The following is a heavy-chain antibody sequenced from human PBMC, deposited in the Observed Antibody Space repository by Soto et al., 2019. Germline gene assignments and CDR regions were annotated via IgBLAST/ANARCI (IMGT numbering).Heavy chain of an antibody. CDR3: AKDNVEWELPISMDV. Sequence: PGGSLRLSCAASGFTFSSYGMHWIRQAPGKGLEWVAVISYDGSNKYYADSVKGRFTISRDNSKNTLYLQMNSLRAEDTAVYYCAKDNVEWELPISMDVWGQGTTVTVSS. V-gene: IGHV3-30*18. CDR1: GFTFSSYG. D-gene: IGHD1-26*01. CDR2: ISYDGSNK. J-gene: IGHJ6*02.